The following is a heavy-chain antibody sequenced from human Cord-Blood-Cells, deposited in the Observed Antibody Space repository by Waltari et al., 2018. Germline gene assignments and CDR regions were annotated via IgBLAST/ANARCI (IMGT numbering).Heavy chain of an antibody. D-gene: IGHD2-21*01. Sequence: QVQLVQSGAEVKKPGASVKVSCKASGYTFTSYAMHWVRQAPGQRLEWMGWINAGNVNTKYSQKFQGRVTITRDTSASTAYMELSSLRSEDTAVYYWARVCGGDCYEFFDYWGQGTLVTVSS. CDR1: GYTFTSYA. J-gene: IGHJ4*02. CDR2: INAGNVNT. CDR3: ARVCGGDCYEFFDY. V-gene: IGHV1-3*01.